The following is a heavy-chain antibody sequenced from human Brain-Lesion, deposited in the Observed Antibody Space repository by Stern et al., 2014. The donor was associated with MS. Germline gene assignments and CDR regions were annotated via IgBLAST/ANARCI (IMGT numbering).Heavy chain of an antibody. CDR3: ARGRVVPGFQYYATDV. D-gene: IGHD2-2*01. CDR2: IFNSASP. Sequence: QVQLQESGPGLVKPSQTLSLSCTVSGGSISSGGYYWSWIRQPAGKGLEWIGRIFNSASPSYNPSLKSRVTISIDTSKNQFSLRLNPMTAADTAVYYCARGRVVPGFQYYATDVWGQGTTVIVSS. V-gene: IGHV4-61*02. CDR1: GGSISSGGYY. J-gene: IGHJ6*02.